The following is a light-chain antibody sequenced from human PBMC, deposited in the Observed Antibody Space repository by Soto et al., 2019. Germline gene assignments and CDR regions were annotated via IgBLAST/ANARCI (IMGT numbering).Light chain of an antibody. CDR1: QSVTNY. V-gene: IGKV3-11*01. CDR2: DAS. J-gene: IGKJ1*01. Sequence: EILLTQSPATLSLSPGERATLTFRASQSVTNYIAWYQQRPGQAPRLLIYDASNRATGVPARFSGSRSGTDFTLTISDLEPADFGLYYCQQRLNWPPGFGQGTKVDIK. CDR3: QQRLNWPPG.